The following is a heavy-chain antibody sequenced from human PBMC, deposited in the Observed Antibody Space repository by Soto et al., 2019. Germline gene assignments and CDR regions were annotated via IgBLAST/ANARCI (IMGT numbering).Heavy chain of an antibody. CDR3: ARVKGMRSSTSCPVYYYGMDV. D-gene: IGHD2-2*01. Sequence: ASVKVSCKASGYTFTSYGISWVRQAPGQGLEWMGWISAYNGNTNYAQKLQGRVTMTTDTSTSTAYMELRSLRSDDTAVYYCARVKGMRSSTSCPVYYYGMDVWGQGTTVTVSS. V-gene: IGHV1-18*04. CDR1: GYTFTSYG. CDR2: ISAYNGNT. J-gene: IGHJ6*02.